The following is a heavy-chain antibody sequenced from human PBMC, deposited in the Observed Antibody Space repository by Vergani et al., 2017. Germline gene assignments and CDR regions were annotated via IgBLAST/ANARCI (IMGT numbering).Heavy chain of an antibody. J-gene: IGHJ4*02. Sequence: VQLVESGGGVVQPGRSLRLSCAASGFRFSSFAMTWVRQAPGKGLEWVSGISGSGVSAYYTDSVKGRFTISIDNSKNMLFLQINNLRTEDPAIYSCAKQYFVSGNYLFDYWGQGTLVTVSS. CDR3: AKQYFVSGNYLFDY. CDR1: GFRFSSFA. V-gene: IGHV3-23*04. D-gene: IGHD3-10*01. CDR2: ISGSGVSA.